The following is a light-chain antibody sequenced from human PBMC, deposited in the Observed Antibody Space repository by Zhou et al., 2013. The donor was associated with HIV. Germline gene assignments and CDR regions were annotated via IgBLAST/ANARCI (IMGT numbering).Light chain of an antibody. CDR2: GTS. CDR3: QQGDSAPYT. V-gene: IGKV1-27*01. Sequence: DIQMTQSPSSLSASVGDRVTIACRTSQGISDFLAWYQQKPGNVPNVLIYGTSTLHSGVSSRFSGSGSGTDFTLTISSLQPEDFATYYCQQGDSAPYTFGQGTKLEIK. J-gene: IGKJ2*01. CDR1: QGISDF.